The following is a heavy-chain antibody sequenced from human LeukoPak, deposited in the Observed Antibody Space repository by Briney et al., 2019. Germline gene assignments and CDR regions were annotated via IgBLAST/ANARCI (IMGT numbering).Heavy chain of an antibody. CDR1: GGSISSYC. CDR3: ARAQARLLWFGELGSDAFDI. CDR2: IYYSGST. J-gene: IGHJ3*02. V-gene: IGHV4-59*01. D-gene: IGHD3-10*01. Sequence: SETLSLTCTVSGGSISSYCWSWIRQPPGKGLEWMGYIYYSGSTNYNPSLKSRVTISVDTSKNPFSLKLRSVTAADTAVYYCARAQARLLWFGELGSDAFDIWGQGTMVTVSS.